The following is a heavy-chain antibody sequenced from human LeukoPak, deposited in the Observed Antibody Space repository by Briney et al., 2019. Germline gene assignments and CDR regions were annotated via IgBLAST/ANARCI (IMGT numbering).Heavy chain of an antibody. J-gene: IGHJ4*02. CDR3: ARAVIKYSVNDY. D-gene: IGHD5/OR15-5a*01. Sequence: GASVKVSCKASGGTFSSYAISWVRQAPGQGLEWMGRIIPILGIANYAQKFQGRVTITADKSTSTAYIELSSLRSEDTAVYYCARAVIKYSVNDYWGQGTLVTVSS. V-gene: IGHV1-69*04. CDR1: GGTFSSYA. CDR2: IIPILGIA.